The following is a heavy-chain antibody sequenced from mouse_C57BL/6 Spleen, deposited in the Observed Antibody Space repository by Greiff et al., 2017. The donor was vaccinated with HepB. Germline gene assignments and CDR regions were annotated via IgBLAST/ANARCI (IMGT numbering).Heavy chain of an antibody. Sequence: VQLQQSGAELVRPGTSVKVSCKASGYAFTNYLIEWVKQRPGQGLEWIGVINPGSGGTNYNEKFKGKATLTADKSSSTAYMQLSSLTSEDSAVYFCARSEDGYLAWFAYWGQGTRVTVSA. CDR1: GYAFTNYL. D-gene: IGHD2-3*01. V-gene: IGHV1-54*01. J-gene: IGHJ3*01. CDR3: ARSEDGYLAWFAY. CDR2: INPGSGGT.